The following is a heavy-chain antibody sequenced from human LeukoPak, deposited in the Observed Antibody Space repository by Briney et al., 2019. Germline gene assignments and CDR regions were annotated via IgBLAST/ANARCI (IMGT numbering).Heavy chain of an antibody. Sequence: SETLSLTCTVSGGSFNSFFWSWVRQPPGKGLEWIGYIYTSGNTYYSPSLKSRVTISLDTSKNQLSLRLISVTAADTAVYYCAGSVRAMVRGVTPPWGYWGQGTLVTVSS. CDR3: AGSVRAMVRGVTPPWGY. CDR2: IYTSGNT. CDR1: GGSFNSFF. V-gene: IGHV4-4*09. J-gene: IGHJ4*02. D-gene: IGHD3-10*01.